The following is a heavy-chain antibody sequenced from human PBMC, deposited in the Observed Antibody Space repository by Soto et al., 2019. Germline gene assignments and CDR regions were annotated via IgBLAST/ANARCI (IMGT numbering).Heavy chain of an antibody. V-gene: IGHV1-8*01. J-gene: IGHJ4*02. D-gene: IGHD3-10*01. CDR3: ASDYYGSGSYMN. CDR2: MNPNSGNT. Sequence: ASVKVSCKASGYTFTSYDINWVRQATGQGLEWMGWMNPNSGNTGYTQKFQGRVTMTRNTSISTAYMELSSLRSEDTAVYYCASDYYGSGSYMNWGQGTLVTVSS. CDR1: GYTFTSYD.